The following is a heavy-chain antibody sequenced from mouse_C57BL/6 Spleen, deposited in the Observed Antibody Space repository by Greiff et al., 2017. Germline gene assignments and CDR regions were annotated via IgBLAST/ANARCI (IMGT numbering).Heavy chain of an antibody. CDR3: ARLITAVVATRYFDV. D-gene: IGHD1-1*01. CDR2: IYPGDGDT. Sequence: QVQLQQSGPELVKPGASVKISCKASGYAFSSSWMNWVKQRPGKGLEWIGRIYPGDGDTNYNRKFKGKATLTADKSSSTAYMQHSSLTSEDAAVYFCARLITAVVATRYFDVWGTGTTVTVSS. J-gene: IGHJ1*03. V-gene: IGHV1-82*01. CDR1: GYAFSSSW.